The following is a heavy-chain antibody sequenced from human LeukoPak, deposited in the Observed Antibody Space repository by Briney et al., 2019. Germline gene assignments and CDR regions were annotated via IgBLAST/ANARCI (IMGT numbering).Heavy chain of an antibody. D-gene: IGHD1-1*01. CDR2: IYYSGSA. CDR1: GGSISSSSYY. J-gene: IGHJ6*02. CDR3: ARDRTHNFYYYGMDV. V-gene: IGHV4-39*07. Sequence: PSETLSLTCTVSGGSISSSSYYWGWIRQPPGKGLEWIGSIYYSGSAYYNPSLKSRVSISVDTSKNQFSLKLRSVTAADTAVYYCARDRTHNFYYYGMDVWGQGTTVTVSS.